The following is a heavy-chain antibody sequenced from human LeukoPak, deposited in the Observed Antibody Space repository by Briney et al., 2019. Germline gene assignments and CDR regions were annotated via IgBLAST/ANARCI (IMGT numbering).Heavy chain of an antibody. CDR3: ARDFFHSSESRPFDY. D-gene: IGHD3-22*01. CDR2: IFSRSESI. Sequence: GGSLRLSCAASGFNFGAYTINWVRQAPGKGLEWVSCIFSRSESILYADSVKGRFSISRDNAKNLLYLQMDSLRVEDTAVYYCARDFFHSSESRPFDYWGQGTLVTVSS. J-gene: IGHJ4*02. CDR1: GFNFGAYT. V-gene: IGHV3-21*06.